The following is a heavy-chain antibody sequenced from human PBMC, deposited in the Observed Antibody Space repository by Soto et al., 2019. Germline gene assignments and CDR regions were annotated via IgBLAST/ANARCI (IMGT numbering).Heavy chain of an antibody. CDR2: INPNSGDT. CDR1: GYIFTGYH. J-gene: IGHJ6*02. D-gene: IGHD2-2*01. V-gene: IGHV1-2*02. CDR3: ARDPNVGPAETIPLYGMDV. Sequence: ASVKVSCKASGYIFTGYHIHWVRQAPGRGLEWMGWINPNSGDTEYAQNFQGRVTISVDASKNQFSLKLSSVTAADTAVYYCARDPNVGPAETIPLYGMDVWGQGTTVTVSS.